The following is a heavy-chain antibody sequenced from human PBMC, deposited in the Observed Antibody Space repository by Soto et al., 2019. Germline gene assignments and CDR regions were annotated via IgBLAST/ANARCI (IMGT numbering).Heavy chain of an antibody. V-gene: IGHV1-69*06. CDR3: ARDHYAEEDYGDYEEKENCFDP. CDR2: IIPIFGTA. D-gene: IGHD4-17*01. J-gene: IGHJ5*02. Sequence: NASRATFTSYAISWVRQAPGRGLEWMGGIIPIFGTANYAQKFQGRVTITADKSTSTAYMELSSLRSEDTAVYYCARDHYAEEDYGDYEEKENCFDPWRQGTLVLVSS. CDR1: RATFTSYA.